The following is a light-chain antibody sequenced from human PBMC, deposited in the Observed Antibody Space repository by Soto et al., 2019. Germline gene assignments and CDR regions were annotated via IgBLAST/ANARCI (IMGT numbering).Light chain of an antibody. CDR2: GAS. J-gene: IGKJ1*01. CDR1: QSVSSN. Sequence: IVWTQAPRTLSLSPGETATLSCRVSQSVSSNLAWYQQKPGQAPRLLIYGASTRATGIPARFSGSGSGTEFTLTISSLQSEDFAVYYCQQYNNWPPWTFGQGTKVDI. V-gene: IGKV3-15*01. CDR3: QQYNNWPPWT.